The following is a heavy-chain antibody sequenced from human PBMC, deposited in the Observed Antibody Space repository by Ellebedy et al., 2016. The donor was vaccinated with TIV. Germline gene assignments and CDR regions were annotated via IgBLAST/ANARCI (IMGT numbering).Heavy chain of an antibody. V-gene: IGHV3-13*01. Sequence: GESLKIPCAAPGFTLSRHDMPWVRQLAGKGLEWVAGIGGDGVTHYADSVRGRFTISIETAKNSLYLQLNGLGAGDTAFYYCVRGGILGYTSNWIDPWGQGTLVTVSS. CDR2: IGGDGVT. CDR3: VRGGILGYTSNWIDP. CDR1: GFTLSRHD. D-gene: IGHD5-18*01. J-gene: IGHJ5*02.